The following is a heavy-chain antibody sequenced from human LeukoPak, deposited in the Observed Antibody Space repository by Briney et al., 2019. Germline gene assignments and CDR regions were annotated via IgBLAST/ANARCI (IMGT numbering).Heavy chain of an antibody. Sequence: PSQTLSLTCAVSGGSISSGGYYWSWIRQPPGKGLEWIGEINHSGSTNYNPSLKSRVTISVDTSKNQFSLELSSVTAADTAVYYCARGSTGERDYWGQGTLVTVSS. J-gene: IGHJ4*02. CDR1: GGSISSGGYY. CDR2: INHSGST. D-gene: IGHD1-1*01. CDR3: ARGSTGERDY. V-gene: IGHV4-30-2*01.